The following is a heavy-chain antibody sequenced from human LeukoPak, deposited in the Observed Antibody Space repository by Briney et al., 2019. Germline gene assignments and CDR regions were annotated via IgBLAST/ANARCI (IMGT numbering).Heavy chain of an antibody. D-gene: IGHD3-10*01. CDR2: IYTSGST. CDR3: ARSPSGSGRRYFDY. Sequence: ASETLSLTCTVSGGSISSGSYYWSWIRQPAGKGLEWIGRIYTSGSTNYNPSLKSRVTISVGTSKSQFSLKLSSVTAADTAVYYCARSPSGSGRRYFDYWGQGTLVTVSS. CDR1: GGSISSGSYY. J-gene: IGHJ4*02. V-gene: IGHV4-61*02.